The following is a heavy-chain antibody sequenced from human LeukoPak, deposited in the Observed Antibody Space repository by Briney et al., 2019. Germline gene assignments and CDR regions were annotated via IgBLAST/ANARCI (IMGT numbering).Heavy chain of an antibody. CDR2: ISSKGDNT. V-gene: IGHV3-64D*06. CDR1: GFTFSTYV. J-gene: IGHJ4*02. Sequence: GGSLRLSCSASGFTFSTYVMDWVGRAPGKGLEYVSAISSKGDNTYYADSVKGRFTISRDNSKNTLYLQMSSLRADDTAVYYCVRGTGYWGQGTLVTVSS. CDR3: VRGTGY.